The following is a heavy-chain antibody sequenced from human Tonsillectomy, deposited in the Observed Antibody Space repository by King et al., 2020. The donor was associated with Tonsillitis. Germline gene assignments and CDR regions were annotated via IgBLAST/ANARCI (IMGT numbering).Heavy chain of an antibody. CDR3: ARGSLASSWSHGPFDF. CDR2: ISYDASNK. V-gene: IGHV3-30-3*01. J-gene: IGHJ4*02. Sequence: QLVQSGGGVVQPGRSLSLSCAASGFTFTKYAIHWVRQAPGMGLEWVASISYDASNKYYAESVKGRFTISRDNSKDTLYLQMSGRRAADTAVYYCARGSLASSWSHGPFDFWGQGTLVTVSS. D-gene: IGHD6-13*01. CDR1: GFTFTKYA.